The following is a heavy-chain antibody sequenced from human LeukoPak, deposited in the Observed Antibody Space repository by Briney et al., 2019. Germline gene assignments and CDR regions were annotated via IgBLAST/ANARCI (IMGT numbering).Heavy chain of an antibody. J-gene: IGHJ4*02. D-gene: IGHD2-15*01. CDR1: GFIFSSYS. Sequence: GGSLRLSCTASGFIFSSYSMNWVRQAPGKGLEWVSSISSSSSYIYYADSVKGRFTISRDNAKNSLYLQMNSLRAEDTAVYYCARDRATSDYWGQGTLVTVSS. CDR3: ARDRATSDY. V-gene: IGHV3-21*01. CDR2: ISSSSSYI.